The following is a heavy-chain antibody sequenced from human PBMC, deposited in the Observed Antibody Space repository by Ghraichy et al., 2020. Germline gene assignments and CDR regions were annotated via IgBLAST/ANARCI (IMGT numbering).Heavy chain of an antibody. J-gene: IGHJ4*02. CDR2: IKSDGSTT. D-gene: IGHD2-21*02. CDR3: AKSDHFDN. CDR1: GFTFSGSW. Sequence: GGSLRLSCAASGFTFSGSWMHWVRQAPGKGLVWVSRIKSDGSTTFYADSVKGRFTISRDNAKNTLFLQMNSLRAEDTALYYCAKSDHFDNWGQGTLVTVSS. V-gene: IGHV3-74*01.